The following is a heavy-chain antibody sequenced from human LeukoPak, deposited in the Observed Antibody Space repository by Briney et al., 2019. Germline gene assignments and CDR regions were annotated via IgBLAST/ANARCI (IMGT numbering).Heavy chain of an antibody. Sequence: GASVKVSCKASGYTFTSYYMHWVRQAPGQGLEWMGVINPSGGSTSYAQKFQGRVTMTRDTSISTAYMELSRLRSDDTAVYYCARDLDLTEQLIPDWGQGTLVTVSS. V-gene: IGHV1-46*01. J-gene: IGHJ4*02. CDR3: ARDLDLTEQLIPD. CDR2: INPSGGST. D-gene: IGHD6-6*01. CDR1: GYTFTSYY.